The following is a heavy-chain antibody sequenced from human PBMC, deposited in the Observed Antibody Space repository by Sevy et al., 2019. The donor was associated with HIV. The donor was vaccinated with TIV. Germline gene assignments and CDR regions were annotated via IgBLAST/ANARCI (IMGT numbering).Heavy chain of an antibody. CDR3: ARVIYDSSGYYPHFDY. D-gene: IGHD3-22*01. CDR2: INHSGST. CDR1: GGSFSGYY. V-gene: IGHV4-34*01. Sequence: SETLSLPCAVYGGSFSGYYWSWIRQPPGKGLEWIGEINHSGSTNYNPSLKSRVTISVDTSKNQFSLKLSSVTAADTAVYYCARVIYDSSGYYPHFDYWGQGTLVTVSS. J-gene: IGHJ4*02.